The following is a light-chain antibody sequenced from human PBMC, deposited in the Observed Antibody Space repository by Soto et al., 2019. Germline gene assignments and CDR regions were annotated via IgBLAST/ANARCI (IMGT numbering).Light chain of an antibody. V-gene: IGKV1-5*03. CDR2: RTS. Sequence: DIRMTQSPSTLSASVGGRVTITCRASHSVSPWLAWYQQKPGKAPKLLIYRTSSLQNGVPARFSGRGSGTDYFLPSSNLQPDDFANYYCQQYSSSSTFGQGTRVELK. CDR1: HSVSPW. CDR3: QQYSSSST. J-gene: IGKJ1*01.